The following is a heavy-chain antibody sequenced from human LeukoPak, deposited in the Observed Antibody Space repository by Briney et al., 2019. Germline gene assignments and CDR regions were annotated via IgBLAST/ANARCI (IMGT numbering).Heavy chain of an antibody. D-gene: IGHD6-19*01. CDR3: ARDRDSSGWYFEYYFDY. V-gene: IGHV3-7*01. CDR2: IKQDGSEK. J-gene: IGHJ4*02. CDR1: GFTFSSYW. Sequence: PGGSLRLSCAASGFTFSSYWMSWVRQAPGKGLEWVANIKQDGSEKYYVDSVKGRFTISRDNAKNSLYLQMNSLRAEDTAVYYCARDRDSSGWYFEYYFDYWGQGTLVTVSS.